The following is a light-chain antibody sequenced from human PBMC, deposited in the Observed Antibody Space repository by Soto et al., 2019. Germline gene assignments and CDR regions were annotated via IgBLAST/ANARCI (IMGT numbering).Light chain of an antibody. Sequence: IVLTQSPASLSLSPGERATLSCRASQSVDSFLAWYQQKPGRTPRLLIYDTSNRATGIPARFSGSGSGTDFTLTISRLEPEDFAVYYYQVRTDWPPFKYTFGQGTKLEVK. CDR1: QSVDSF. J-gene: IGKJ2*01. CDR2: DTS. CDR3: QVRTDWPPFKYT. V-gene: IGKV3-11*01.